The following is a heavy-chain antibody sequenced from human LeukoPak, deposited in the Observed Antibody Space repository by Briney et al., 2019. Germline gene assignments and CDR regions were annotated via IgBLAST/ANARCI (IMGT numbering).Heavy chain of an antibody. J-gene: IGHJ4*02. CDR3: AKDKSMVRELDY. V-gene: IGHV3-30*02. CDR1: GFTFSKYG. CDR2: IQYDGNNK. Sequence: GGSLRLSCAASGFTFSKYGMHWVRQAPGKGLEWLTFIQYDGNNKYYSDSVKGRFTISRDNSKNTLFLQMNSLRAEDTAVYYCAKDKSMVRELDYWGQGTLVTVSS. D-gene: IGHD3-10*01.